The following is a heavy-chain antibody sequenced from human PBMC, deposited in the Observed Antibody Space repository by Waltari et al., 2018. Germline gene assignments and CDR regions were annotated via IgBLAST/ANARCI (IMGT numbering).Heavy chain of an antibody. D-gene: IGHD2-2*01. J-gene: IGHJ5*02. V-gene: IGHV3-74*01. Sequence: EVQLVESGGGLVQPGGSLRLSGAASGFTFSSHWMHWVRQAPGKGLVWVSRINGDGGSTSYADSVKGRFTISRDNANNTLYLQMNSLRAEDTAVYYCTRTRYCSTTSCQVDWFDPWGQGTLVTVSS. CDR3: TRTRYCSTTSCQVDWFDP. CDR2: INGDGGST. CDR1: GFTFSSHW.